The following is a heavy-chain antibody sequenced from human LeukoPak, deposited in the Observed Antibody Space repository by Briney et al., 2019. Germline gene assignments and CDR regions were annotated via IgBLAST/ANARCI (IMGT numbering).Heavy chain of an antibody. J-gene: IGHJ4*02. V-gene: IGHV1-46*01. CDR1: GYTFTSYY. D-gene: IGHD6-19*01. CDR3: ARGRDSSGWSNRWYY. Sequence: APVKVSCKASGYTFTSYYMHWVRQAPGQGLEWMGIINPSGGSTSYAQKFQGRVTMTRDTSTSTAYMELSSLRSEDTAVYYCARGRDSSGWSNRWYYWGQGTLVTVSS. CDR2: INPSGGST.